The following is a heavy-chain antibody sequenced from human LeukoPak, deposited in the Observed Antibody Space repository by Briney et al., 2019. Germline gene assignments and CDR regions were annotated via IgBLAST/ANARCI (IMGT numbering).Heavy chain of an antibody. J-gene: IGHJ4*02. Sequence: SETLSLTRCVSGRSVMSGTYYGSSIRQPPGKEQEWIGYVSHSGNTNYNPSLKSRVTISKDTSKNQFSLKLSSVTAADTAVYYCVREHDWGDFDFWGQGTLVTVSS. V-gene: IGHV4-61*01. CDR1: GRSVMSGTYY. CDR3: VREHDWGDFDF. D-gene: IGHD3-9*01. CDR2: VSHSGNT.